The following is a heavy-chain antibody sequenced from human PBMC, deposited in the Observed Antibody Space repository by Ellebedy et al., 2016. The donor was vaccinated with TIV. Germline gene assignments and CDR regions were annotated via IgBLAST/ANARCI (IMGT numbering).Heavy chain of an antibody. D-gene: IGHD4-23*01. CDR1: GGSISSYY. CDR2: IYYTGST. Sequence: MPSETLSLTCTVSGGSISSYYCSWIRQPPGKGLEWIGYIYYTGSTNYNPSLKSRVTISVATSKNQFPLKLTSVTAADTAVYYCARQSRGISLGADSWGQGTLVTVSS. J-gene: IGHJ4*02. V-gene: IGHV4-59*08. CDR3: ARQSRGISLGADS.